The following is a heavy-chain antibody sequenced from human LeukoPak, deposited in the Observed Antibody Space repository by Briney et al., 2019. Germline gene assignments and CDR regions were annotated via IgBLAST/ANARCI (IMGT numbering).Heavy chain of an antibody. CDR1: GGSISSSSYY. CDR3: ARDGVAARPKALVS. V-gene: IGHV4-39*07. J-gene: IGHJ4*02. CDR2: IYYSGST. Sequence: SETLSLTCTVSGGSISSSSYYWGWIRQPPGKGLEWIGSIYYSGSTYYNPSLKSRVTISVDKSKNQFSLKLSSVTAADTAVYYCARDGVAARPKALVSWGQGTLVTVSS. D-gene: IGHD6-6*01.